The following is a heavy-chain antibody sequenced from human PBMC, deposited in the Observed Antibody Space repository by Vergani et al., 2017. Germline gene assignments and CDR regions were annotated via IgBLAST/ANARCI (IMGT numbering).Heavy chain of an antibody. CDR3: ARGYYDILTGYSYYFDY. J-gene: IGHJ4*02. CDR1: GYTFTGYY. CDR2: INPNSGGT. Sequence: QVQLVQSGAEVKKPGASVKVSCKASGYTFTGYYMHWVRQAPGQGLEWMGWINPNSGGTKYAQKFQGRVTMTRDTSISTAYMELSRLRSDDTAVYYCARGYYDILTGYSYYFDYWGQGTLVTVSS. D-gene: IGHD3-9*01. V-gene: IGHV1-2*02.